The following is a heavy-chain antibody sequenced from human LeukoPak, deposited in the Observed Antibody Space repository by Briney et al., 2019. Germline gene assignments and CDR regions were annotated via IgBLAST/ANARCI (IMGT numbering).Heavy chain of an antibody. CDR3: ARASYGVEGCPGP. CDR1: GYTFTSYY. Sequence: ASVKVSCKASGYTFTSYYMHWVRQAPRQGLEWMGIINPSGGSTSYAQKFQGRVTMTRDTSTSTVYMELSSLRSEDTAVYYCARASYGVEGCPGPWGQGTLVTVSS. J-gene: IGHJ5*02. CDR2: INPSGGST. V-gene: IGHV1-46*03. D-gene: IGHD2-8*01.